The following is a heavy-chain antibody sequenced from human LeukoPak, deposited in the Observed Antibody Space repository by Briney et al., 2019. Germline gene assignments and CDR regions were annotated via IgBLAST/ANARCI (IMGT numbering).Heavy chain of an antibody. Sequence: SETQSLTCTVSGGSISTSNYYWGWVRQPPGKGLEWIGNIFYSGSTYYSPSLKSRVTISLDTSRNQFSLKLSSVTAADTAFYYCARQYSTNWYDDRGWFDPWGQGTLVTVSS. V-gene: IGHV4-39*01. CDR1: GGSISTSNYY. CDR3: ARQYSTNWYDDRGWFDP. J-gene: IGHJ5*02. D-gene: IGHD6-13*01. CDR2: IFYSGST.